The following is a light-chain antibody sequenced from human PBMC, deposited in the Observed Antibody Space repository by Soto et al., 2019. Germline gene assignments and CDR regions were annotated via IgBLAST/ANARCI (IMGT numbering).Light chain of an antibody. CDR3: QQYDDLPLT. V-gene: IGKV1-33*01. J-gene: IGKJ5*01. CDR2: DAS. Sequence: DIQMTQSPSSLSASVGDRVTITCQASRAISNYLNWYQQKAGTAPKLLIQDASTLQRGVPSRFSGSGSGTDFTFTISSLQPEDIATYYCQQYDDLPLTFGQGTRLEMK. CDR1: RAISNY.